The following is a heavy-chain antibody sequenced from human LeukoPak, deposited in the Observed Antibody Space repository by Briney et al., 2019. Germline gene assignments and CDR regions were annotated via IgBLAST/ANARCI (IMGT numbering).Heavy chain of an antibody. Sequence: GGSLRLSCAASGFTVSSNYMNWVRQAPGKGLEWVSSISSSSSYIYYADSVKGRFTISRDNAKNSLYLQMNSLRADDTAVYYCAKDTPLCYFDYWGQGTLVTVSS. CDR2: ISSSSSYI. J-gene: IGHJ4*02. CDR1: GFTVSSNY. V-gene: IGHV3-21*01. D-gene: IGHD3-16*01. CDR3: AKDTPLCYFDY.